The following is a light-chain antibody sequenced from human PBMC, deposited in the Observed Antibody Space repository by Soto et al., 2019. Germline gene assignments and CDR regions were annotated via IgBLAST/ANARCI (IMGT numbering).Light chain of an antibody. CDR1: SSNIGSNH. Sequence: QSVLTQPPSTSGTPGQRVTISCSGSSSNIGSNHVYWYQQFPGMAPKLLMYRSDQRPTGVPDRFSGSKSGTSASLAISGLRSDDVADYYCSARDDSLSGVVFGGGTKLTVL. V-gene: IGLV1-47*01. CDR2: RSD. CDR3: SARDDSLSGVV. J-gene: IGLJ2*01.